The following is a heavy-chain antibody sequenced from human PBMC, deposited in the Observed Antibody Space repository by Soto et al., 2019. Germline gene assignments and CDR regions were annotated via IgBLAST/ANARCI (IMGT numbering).Heavy chain of an antibody. CDR3: AKDGRSGSYHLYYYYGMDV. D-gene: IGHD1-26*01. CDR1: GFTFSSYG. CDR2: ISYDGSNK. V-gene: IGHV3-30*18. Sequence: ESGGGVVQPGRSLRLSCAASGFTFSSYGMHWVRQAPGKGLEWVAVISYDGSNKYYADSVKGRFTISRDNSKNTLYLQMNILRAEDTAVYYCAKDGRSGSYHLYYYYGMDVWGQGTTVTVSS. J-gene: IGHJ6*02.